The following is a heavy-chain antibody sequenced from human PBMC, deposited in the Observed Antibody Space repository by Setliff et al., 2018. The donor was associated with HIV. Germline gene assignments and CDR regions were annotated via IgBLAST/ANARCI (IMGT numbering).Heavy chain of an antibody. CDR1: GYSLSSGYF. V-gene: IGHV4-38-2*02. CDR2: IYHSGST. J-gene: IGHJ3*02. CDR3: ASTSRRLGDSSGNEGAFDI. Sequence: SETLSLTCTVSGYSLSSGYFWGWIRQPPGKGLEWIGSIYHSGSTYYNPSLKSRVTISVDTSKNQFSLKLSSVTAADTAVYYCASTSRRLGDSSGNEGAFDIWGQGTMVTVSS. D-gene: IGHD3-22*01.